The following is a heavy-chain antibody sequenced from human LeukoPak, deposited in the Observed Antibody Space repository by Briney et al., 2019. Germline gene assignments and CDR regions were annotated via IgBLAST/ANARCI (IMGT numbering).Heavy chain of an antibody. Sequence: SSETLSLTCTVSGGSISSSSYYWGWIRQPPGKGLEWIGSIYYSGSTYYNPSLKSRVTISVDTSENQFSLKLSSVTAADTAVYYCATLNRRPAYSSGWSPRYYFDYWGQGTLVTVSS. CDR3: ATLNRRPAYSSGWSPRYYFDY. D-gene: IGHD6-19*01. CDR1: GGSISSSSYY. V-gene: IGHV4-39*07. CDR2: IYYSGST. J-gene: IGHJ4*02.